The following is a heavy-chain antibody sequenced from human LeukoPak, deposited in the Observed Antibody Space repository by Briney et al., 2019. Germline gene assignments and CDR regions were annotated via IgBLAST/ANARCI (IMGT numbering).Heavy chain of an antibody. CDR2: INHRGST. Sequence: ETLSLTCGVNGGSFSGYYWSWIRQAPGKGLEWLGEINHRGSTNYNPSLKSRVTMSVDTSKNQFSLELSSVTAADTAVYYCVGLPWSPGSGFDYWGQGTLVTVSS. J-gene: IGHJ4*02. V-gene: IGHV4-34*01. D-gene: IGHD2-15*01. CDR1: GGSFSGYY. CDR3: VGLPWSPGSGFDY.